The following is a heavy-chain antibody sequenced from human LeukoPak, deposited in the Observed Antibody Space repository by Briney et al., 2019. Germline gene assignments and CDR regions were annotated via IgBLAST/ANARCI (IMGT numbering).Heavy chain of an antibody. CDR3: ARASTEYDSWSGYYSPSNWFDP. CDR2: IYYSGST. Sequence: PSETLSLTCTVSGGSISSYYWSWIRQPPGKGLEWIGYIYYSGSTNYNPSLKSRVTISVDTSKNQFSLKLSSVTAADTAVYYCARASTEYDSWSGYYSPSNWFDPWGQGTLVTVSS. CDR1: GGSISSYY. D-gene: IGHD3-3*01. V-gene: IGHV4-59*01. J-gene: IGHJ5*02.